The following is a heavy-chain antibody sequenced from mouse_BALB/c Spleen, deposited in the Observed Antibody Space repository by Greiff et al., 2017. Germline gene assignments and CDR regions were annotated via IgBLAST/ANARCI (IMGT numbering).Heavy chain of an antibody. CDR3: ARRGQLRRGFAY. CDR1: GFTFSSYA. J-gene: IGHJ3*01. V-gene: IGHV5-9-4*01. Sequence: EVMLVESGGGLVKPGGSLKLSCAASGFTFSSYAMSWVRQSPEKRLEWVAEISSGGSYPYYPDTVTGRFTISRDNAKNTLYLEMSSLRSEDTAMYYCARRGQLRRGFAYGGQGTLVTVSA. D-gene: IGHD2-4*01. CDR2: ISSGGSYP.